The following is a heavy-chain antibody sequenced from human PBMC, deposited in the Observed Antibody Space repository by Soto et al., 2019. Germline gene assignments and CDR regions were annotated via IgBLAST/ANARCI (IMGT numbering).Heavy chain of an antibody. Sequence: QVQLVESGGGVVQPGRSLRLSCAASGFTFSSYAMHWVRQAPGKGLEWVAVISYDGSNKYYADSVKGRFTISRDNSKNTLYLQMNSLRAEDTAVYYCARDRQYYYYGMDVWGQGTTVTVSS. J-gene: IGHJ6*02. CDR1: GFTFSSYA. V-gene: IGHV3-30-3*01. CDR2: ISYDGSNK. CDR3: ARDRQYYYYGMDV.